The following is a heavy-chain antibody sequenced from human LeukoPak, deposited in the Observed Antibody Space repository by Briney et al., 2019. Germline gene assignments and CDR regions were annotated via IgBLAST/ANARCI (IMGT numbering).Heavy chain of an antibody. J-gene: IGHJ4*02. CDR1: GYTFTGYY. Sequence: ASVKVSCKASGYTFTGYYMHWVRQAPGRGLEWMGWINPNSGGTNYAQKFQGWVTMTRDTSISTAYMELSRLRSDDTAVYYCARGTGQWLVREQVEFDYWGQGTLVTVSS. D-gene: IGHD6-19*01. CDR3: ARGTGQWLVREQVEFDY. V-gene: IGHV1-2*04. CDR2: INPNSGGT.